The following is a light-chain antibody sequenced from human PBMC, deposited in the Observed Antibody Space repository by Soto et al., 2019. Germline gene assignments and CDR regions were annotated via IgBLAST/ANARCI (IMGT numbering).Light chain of an antibody. Sequence: EIVLTQSPGTLSLSRGERATLSCRASQSVSSCYVAWYQQKPGQAPSLLIYGASSRATGIPDRFSGSGSGTDFTLTISRLEPEDFAVYYCQQYGSSPPITFGQGTRLEIK. CDR1: QSVSSCY. CDR2: GAS. J-gene: IGKJ5*01. V-gene: IGKV3-20*01. CDR3: QQYGSSPPIT.